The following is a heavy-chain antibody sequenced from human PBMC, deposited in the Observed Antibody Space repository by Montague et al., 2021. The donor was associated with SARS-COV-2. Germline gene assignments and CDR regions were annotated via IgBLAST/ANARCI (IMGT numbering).Heavy chain of an antibody. J-gene: IGHJ4*02. Sequence: SETLSLTCAVYGGSFSGYYWNWIRQPPGKGLEWIGEINHSGSTNYNPSLKSRVTMSVDTSKNQFSLKLSSVTAADTAVYYCARGARPRYGFCLGSFDSWGQGTLVTVSS. CDR1: GGSFSGYY. CDR2: INHSGST. D-gene: IGHD3-10*01. CDR3: ARGARPRYGFCLGSFDS. V-gene: IGHV4-34*01.